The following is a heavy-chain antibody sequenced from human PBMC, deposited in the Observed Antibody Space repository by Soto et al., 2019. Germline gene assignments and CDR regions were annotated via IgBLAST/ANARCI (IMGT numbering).Heavy chain of an antibody. D-gene: IGHD6-19*01. CDR2: IIPTLGIA. Sequence: SVKVSCKASGYTFTSYGISWVRQAPGQGLEWMGRIIPTLGIANYAQKFQGRVTITADKSTSTAYMELSSLRSEDTAVYYCARAGIAVAGPTYFDYWGQGTLVTVS. CDR3: ARAGIAVAGPTYFDY. CDR1: GYTFTSYG. V-gene: IGHV1-69*04. J-gene: IGHJ4*02.